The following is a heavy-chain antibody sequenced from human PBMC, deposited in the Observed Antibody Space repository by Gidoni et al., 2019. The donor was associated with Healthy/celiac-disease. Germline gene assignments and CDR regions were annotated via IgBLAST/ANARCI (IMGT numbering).Heavy chain of an antibody. CDR3: ARSPIYGGNSLMYDY. CDR2: IYYSGST. V-gene: IGHV4-31*03. CDR1: AGSIRSGGYY. D-gene: IGHD2-21*02. J-gene: IGHJ4*02. Sequence: QVQLQESGPGLVKPPQTLSLTCTVSAGSIRSGGYYWSWIRQHPGKGLEWIGYIYYSGSTYYNPSLKSRVTISVDTSKNQFSLKLSSVTAADTAVYYCARSPIYGGNSLMYDYWGQGTLVTVSS.